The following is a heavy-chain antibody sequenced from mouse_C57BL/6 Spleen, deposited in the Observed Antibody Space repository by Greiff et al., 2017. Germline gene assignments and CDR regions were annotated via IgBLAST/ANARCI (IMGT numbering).Heavy chain of an antibody. CDR3: ARYSNSFDC. Sequence: QVQLQQSGAELVMPGASVKLSCKASGYTFTSYWMHWVKQRPGQGLEWIGEIDPSDSYTNYNQKFKGKSTLTVDKSSSTAYMQLSSLTSEDSAVYYCARYSNSFDCWGQGTTLTVSS. J-gene: IGHJ2*01. CDR2: IDPSDSYT. CDR1: GYTFTSYW. V-gene: IGHV1-69*01.